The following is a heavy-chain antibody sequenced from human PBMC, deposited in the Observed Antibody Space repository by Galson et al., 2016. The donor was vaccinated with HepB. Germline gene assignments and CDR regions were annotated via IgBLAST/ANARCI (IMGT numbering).Heavy chain of an antibody. J-gene: IGHJ6*02. Sequence: SVKVSCKASGGTFTDYAISWVRQAPGQGLEWMGGIIPVFGTADYAQIFQGRVTISADVSTSTAYMELSSLRSEDTAVYYCATARCDGATCSRIVYFFYSGMDVWGQGTTITVSS. V-gene: IGHV1-69*13. CDR2: IIPVFGTA. CDR3: ATARCDGATCSRIVYFFYSGMDV. D-gene: IGHD2-21*01. CDR1: GGTFTDYA.